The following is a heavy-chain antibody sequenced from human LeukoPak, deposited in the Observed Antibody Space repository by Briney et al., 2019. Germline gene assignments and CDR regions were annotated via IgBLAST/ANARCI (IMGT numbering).Heavy chain of an antibody. CDR1: GFTFSSYW. J-gene: IGHJ4*02. D-gene: IGHD3/OR15-3a*01. CDR3: ARDSPFRGWTGSDFDY. V-gene: IGHV3-48*04. CDR2: ISSSGSTT. Sequence: GGSLRLSCAASGFTFSSYWMSWVRQAPGKGLEWVSYISSSGSTTYYADSVKGRFTISRDNAKNSLYLQMNSLRAEDTAVYYCARDSPFRGWTGSDFDYWGQGTLVTVSS.